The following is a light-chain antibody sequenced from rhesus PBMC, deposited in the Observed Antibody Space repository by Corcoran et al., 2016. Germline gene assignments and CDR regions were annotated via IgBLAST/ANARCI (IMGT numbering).Light chain of an antibody. CDR2: DAS. J-gene: IGKJ3*01. CDR3: LQHNSYPFT. CDR1: QGISSY. Sequence: DIQLTQSPSSLSASVGDRVTITCRASQGISSYLAWYQQKSGKAPKLLIYDASSLESGVPSRFSGSGSGTDFTLTISSLQPEDFAAYYCLQHNSYPFTFGPGTKLDIK. V-gene: IGKV1S13*01.